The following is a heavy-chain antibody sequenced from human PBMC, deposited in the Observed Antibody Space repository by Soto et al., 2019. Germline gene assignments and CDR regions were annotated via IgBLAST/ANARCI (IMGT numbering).Heavy chain of an antibody. J-gene: IGHJ4*02. V-gene: IGHV4-4*07. D-gene: IGHD5-12*01. Sequence: SETLSLTCTVSGGSISGHAWAWIRQRAGKGLEWIGHIYPSGSTSCNPSLRSRGTMSLDTSTNKNFLNLTSVTAADTAVFYCVRGRSYSVYDFWGPGTLVTVSS. CDR1: GGSISGHA. CDR3: VRGRSYSVYDF. CDR2: IYPSGST.